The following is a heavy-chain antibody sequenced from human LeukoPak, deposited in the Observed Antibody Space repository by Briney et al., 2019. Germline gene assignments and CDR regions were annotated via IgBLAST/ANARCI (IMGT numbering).Heavy chain of an antibody. Sequence: GASVKVSCKASGYTFTGYYMHWVRQAPGQGLEWMGWINPNSGGTNYAQKFQGRVTMTRDTSISTAYMELRSLRSDDTAVYYCARKLAAAADMDVWGKGTTVTISS. CDR3: ARKLAAAADMDV. CDR1: GYTFTGYY. V-gene: IGHV1-2*02. D-gene: IGHD6-13*01. CDR2: INPNSGGT. J-gene: IGHJ6*03.